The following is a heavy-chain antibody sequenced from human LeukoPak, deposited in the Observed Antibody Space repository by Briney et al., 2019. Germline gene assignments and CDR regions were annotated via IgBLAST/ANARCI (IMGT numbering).Heavy chain of an antibody. CDR3: ATYYDSSGCFDY. D-gene: IGHD3-22*01. CDR2: IYYSGST. CDR1: GGSISSYY. Sequence: SETLSLTCTVSGGSISSYYWSWIRQPPGKGLEWIGYIYYSGSTNYNPSLKGRVTISVDTSKNQFSLKLSSVTAADTAVYYCATYYDSSGCFDYWGQGTLVTVSS. J-gene: IGHJ4*02. V-gene: IGHV4-59*01.